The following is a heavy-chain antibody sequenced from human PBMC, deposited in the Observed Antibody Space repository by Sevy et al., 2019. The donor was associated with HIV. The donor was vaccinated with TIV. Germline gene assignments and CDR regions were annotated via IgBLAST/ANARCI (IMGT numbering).Heavy chain of an antibody. CDR2: IYYSWST. CDR1: GGSISSGGYY. Sequence: SETLSLTCTVSGGSISSGGYYWSWIRQHPGKGLEWIGYIYYSWSTYYHPSLKSRVTISVDTSKNQFSLKLSSVTAADTAVYYCARVASGYCGGDCYSNWFDPWGQGTLVTVSS. CDR3: ARVASGYCGGDCYSNWFDP. J-gene: IGHJ5*02. D-gene: IGHD2-21*02. V-gene: IGHV4-31*03.